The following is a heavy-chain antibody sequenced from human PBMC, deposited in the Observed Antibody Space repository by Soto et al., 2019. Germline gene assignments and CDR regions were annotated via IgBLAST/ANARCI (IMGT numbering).Heavy chain of an antibody. CDR3: AGSDSSGYLPGDY. D-gene: IGHD3-22*01. CDR2: IYSGGST. CDR1: GFTVSSNY. Sequence: GGSLRLSCAASGFTVSSNYMSWVRQAPGKGLEWVSVIYSGGSTYYADSVKGRFTISRDNSKNTLYLQMNSLRAEDTAVYYCAGSDSSGYLPGDYWGQGTLVTVSS. J-gene: IGHJ4*02. V-gene: IGHV3-53*01.